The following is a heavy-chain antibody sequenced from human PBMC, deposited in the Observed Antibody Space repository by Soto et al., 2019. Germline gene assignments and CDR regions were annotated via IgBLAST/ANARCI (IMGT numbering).Heavy chain of an antibody. CDR1: GFSFSDYS. CDR2: ISISSSTI. J-gene: IGHJ4*02. Sequence: GGSLRLSCAASGFSFSDYSMNWVRQAPGKGLEWVSYISISSSTIYYADSVKGRFTISRDNSKNSLYLQMNSLRTEDTALYYCAKDPDGYNYFDYWGQGTLVTVSS. V-gene: IGHV3-48*04. CDR3: AKDPDGYNYFDY. D-gene: IGHD5-12*01.